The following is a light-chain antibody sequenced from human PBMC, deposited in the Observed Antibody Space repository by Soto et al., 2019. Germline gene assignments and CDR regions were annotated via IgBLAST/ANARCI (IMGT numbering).Light chain of an antibody. Sequence: QSVLTQPPSASGTPGQRVTISCSGSSSNIGSNTVNWYQQLPGTAPKLLIFFNNQRSSGVPDRFSGSKSGTSASLAISGLQSEDEADYYCAAWDDSLNGHVFGTGTKVTVL. CDR3: AAWDDSLNGHV. CDR1: SSNIGSNT. CDR2: FNN. V-gene: IGLV1-44*01. J-gene: IGLJ1*01.